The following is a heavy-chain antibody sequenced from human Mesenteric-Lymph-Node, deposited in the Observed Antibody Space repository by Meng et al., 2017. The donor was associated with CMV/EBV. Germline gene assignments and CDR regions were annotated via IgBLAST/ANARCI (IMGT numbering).Heavy chain of an antibody. V-gene: IGHV3-48*03. CDR2: ISTSGSVI. CDR3: VRDGGNYNFWSGSYYNYYFGLDV. D-gene: IGHD3-3*01. CDR1: GFIFSNYE. J-gene: IGHJ6*02. Sequence: GESLKISCAASGFIFSNYEMNWVRQAPGKGLEWGSYISTSGSVISYADSVKGRFTISRDNAKNSLDLQMDSLRAEDTAVYYCVRDGGNYNFWSGSYYNYYFGLDVWGQGTTVTVSS.